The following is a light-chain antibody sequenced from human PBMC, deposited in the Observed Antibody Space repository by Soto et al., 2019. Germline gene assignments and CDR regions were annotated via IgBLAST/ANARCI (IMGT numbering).Light chain of an antibody. J-gene: IGKJ4*01. CDR1: RAIGND. V-gene: IGKV1-27*01. CDR2: GAF. CDR3: QNYDKGPHT. Sequence: DIQMTQSPSSLSASVGDRVTITCRASRAIGNDLAWYQQKPGKAPKLLIYGAFTMQSGVPSRFSGSGSGTDFSLTISSLQPEDVATYYCQNYDKGPHTFGGGTKVEIE.